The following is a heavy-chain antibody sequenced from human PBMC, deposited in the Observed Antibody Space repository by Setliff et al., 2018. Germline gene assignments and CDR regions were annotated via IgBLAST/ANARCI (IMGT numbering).Heavy chain of an antibody. V-gene: IGHV3-21*05. J-gene: IGHJ2*01. D-gene: IGHD1-1*01. CDR2: ISGSDNY. Sequence: GGSLRLSCAASGFTLSGYSMNWVRQAPGKGLEWVSYISGSDNYYADSVKGRFTISRDNAKNSVYLQMNSLRAEDTAVYYCARDMYITGWNAFDLWGRGTLVTVSS. CDR3: ARDMYITGWNAFDL. CDR1: GFTLSGYS.